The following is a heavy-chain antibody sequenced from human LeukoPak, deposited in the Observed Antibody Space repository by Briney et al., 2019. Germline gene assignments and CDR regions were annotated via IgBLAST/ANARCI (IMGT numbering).Heavy chain of an antibody. Sequence: KPSETLSLTCTVSGGSISSGSYYWSWIRQPAGKGLEWIGSIYYSGSTYYNPSLKSRVTISVDTSKNQFSLKLSSVTAADTAVYYCAREHCSGGSCYSIYYYYYMDVWGKGTTVTVSS. V-gene: IGHV4-39*07. CDR2: IYYSGST. CDR3: AREHCSGGSCYSIYYYYYMDV. CDR1: GGSISSGSYY. D-gene: IGHD2-15*01. J-gene: IGHJ6*03.